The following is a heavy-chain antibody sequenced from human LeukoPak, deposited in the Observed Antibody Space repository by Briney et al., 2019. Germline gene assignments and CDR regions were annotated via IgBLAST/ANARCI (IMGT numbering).Heavy chain of an antibody. CDR3: ARGTVLLWFGELVPSAFDY. CDR1: GYTFTSYY. J-gene: IGHJ4*02. CDR2: INPSGGST. V-gene: IGHV1-46*01. Sequence: GASVKVSCKASGYTFTSYYMHWVRQAPGQGLEWMGIINPSGGSTSYAPKFQGRVTMTRDTSTSTVYMELSSLRSEDTAVYYCARGTVLLWFGELVPSAFDYWGQGTLVTVSS. D-gene: IGHD3-10*01.